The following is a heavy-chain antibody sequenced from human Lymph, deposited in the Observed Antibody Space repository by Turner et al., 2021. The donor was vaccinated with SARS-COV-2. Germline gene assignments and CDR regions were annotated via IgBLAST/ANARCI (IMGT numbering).Heavy chain of an antibody. CDR3: ARDGGYCSGGSCYSYDAFDI. D-gene: IGHD2-15*01. V-gene: IGHV3-74*01. CDR2: TNSDGSST. CDR1: GLTSSSCW. Sequence: EVQLVESGGGLVPPVGSMRLSCAASGLTSSSCWMHWVRQAPGKVLVWVARTNSDGSSTSYADSVKGRFTISRDNAKNTLYLQMNSLRAEDTAVYYCARDGGYCSGGSCYSYDAFDIWGQGTMVTISS. J-gene: IGHJ3*02.